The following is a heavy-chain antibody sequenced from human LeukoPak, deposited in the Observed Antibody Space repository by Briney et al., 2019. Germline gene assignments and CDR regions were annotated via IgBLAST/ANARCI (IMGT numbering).Heavy chain of an antibody. CDR3: AVDKEGEDDFYYGMEV. J-gene: IGHJ6*02. D-gene: IGHD5-12*01. V-gene: IGHV3-30*04. CDR2: ISYDEIDK. CDR1: GFTFRSYA. Sequence: GRSLRLSCAASGFTFRSYAMHWVRQAPGKGLEWAAVISYDEIDKFYADSVKGRFTISRDNSKNTLYLQMNSLTTEDTAMYYCAVDKEGEDDFYYGMEVWGQGTTVIVSS.